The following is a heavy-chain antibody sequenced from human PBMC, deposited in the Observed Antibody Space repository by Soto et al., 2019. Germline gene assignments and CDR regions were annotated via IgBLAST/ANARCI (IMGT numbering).Heavy chain of an antibody. CDR3: ARGTAVAGTGYYYGMDV. CDR2: IWYDGSNK. J-gene: IGHJ6*02. V-gene: IGHV3-33*01. Sequence: PGGSLRLSCAASGFTFSTCGMHWVRQAPGKGLEWVAVIWYDGSNKYYADSVQGRFAISRDNSKNTLCLQMNSLRAEDTAVYYCARGTAVAGTGYYYGMDVWGQGTPVTVSS. CDR1: GFTFSTCG. D-gene: IGHD6-19*01.